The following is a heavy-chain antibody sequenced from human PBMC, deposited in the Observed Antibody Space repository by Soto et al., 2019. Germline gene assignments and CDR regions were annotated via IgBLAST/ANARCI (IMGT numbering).Heavy chain of an antibody. J-gene: IGHJ4*02. CDR2: IYWDDDK. CDR1: GFSLTTSGVG. CDR3: AHRILRTVFGLVTTTAIYFDF. D-gene: IGHD3-3*01. V-gene: IGHV2-5*02. Sequence: QITLNESGPTVVKPAETLTLTCTFSGFSLTTSGVGVGWIRQSPGKAPEGLAHIYWDDDKRYSASLKSRLTIAKDTAKNQVVLTMASVDPADTATYYCAHRILRTVFGLVTTTAIYFDFWGQGTPVVVSS.